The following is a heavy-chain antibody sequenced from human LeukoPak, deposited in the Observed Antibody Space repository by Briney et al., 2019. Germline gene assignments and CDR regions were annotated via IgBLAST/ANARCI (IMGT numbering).Heavy chain of an antibody. CDR1: GGSFSGYY. D-gene: IGHD3-10*01. J-gene: IGHJ6*03. Sequence: SETLSLTCAVYGGSFSGYYWSWIRQPPGKGLEWIGEINHSGSTNYNPSLKSRVTISVDTSKNQFSLKLSSVTAADTAVYYCARGRRPAGSGTRIYYYMDVWGKGTTATVSS. CDR3: ARGRRPAGSGTRIYYYMDV. CDR2: INHSGST. V-gene: IGHV4-34*01.